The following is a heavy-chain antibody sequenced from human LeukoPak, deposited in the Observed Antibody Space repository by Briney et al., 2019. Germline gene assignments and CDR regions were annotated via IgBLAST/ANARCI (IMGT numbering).Heavy chain of an antibody. J-gene: IGHJ5*02. Sequence: SETLSLTCTVSGGSISSSSYYWGWIRQPPGKGLEWIGSIYYSGSTYYNPSLKSRVTISVDTSKNQFSLKLSSVTAADTAVYYCAREGNSSGAYNWFDPWGQGTLVTVSS. CDR3: AREGNSSGAYNWFDP. CDR1: GGSISSSSYY. D-gene: IGHD6-6*01. CDR2: IYYSGST. V-gene: IGHV4-39*07.